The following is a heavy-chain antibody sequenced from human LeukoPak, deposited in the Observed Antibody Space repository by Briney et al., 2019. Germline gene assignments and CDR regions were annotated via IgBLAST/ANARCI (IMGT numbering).Heavy chain of an antibody. D-gene: IGHD2-2*01. Sequence: GGSLRLSCAASGFTFSSYSMNWVRQAPGKGLEWVSYISSSSSTIYYTDSVKGRFTISRDNAKNSLYLQMNSLRAEDTAVYYCARDSARYCSSTSCHDAFDIWGQGTMVTVSS. CDR3: ARDSARYCSSTSCHDAFDI. CDR2: ISSSSSTI. J-gene: IGHJ3*02. V-gene: IGHV3-48*01. CDR1: GFTFSSYS.